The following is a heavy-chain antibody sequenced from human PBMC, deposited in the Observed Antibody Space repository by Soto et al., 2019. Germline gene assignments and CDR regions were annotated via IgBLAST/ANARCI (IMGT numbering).Heavy chain of an antibody. D-gene: IGHD6-13*01. J-gene: IGHJ6*02. CDR3: ARDQVSSSWYGYYYYYGMDV. CDR1: GDSVSSNSAA. Sequence: SQTLSLPCAISGDSVSSNSAAWNWIRQSPSRGLEWLGRTYYRSKWYNDYAVSVKSRITINPDTSKNQFSLQLNSVTPEDTAVYYCARDQVSSSWYGYYYYYGMDVWGQGTTVTVSS. CDR2: TYYRSKWYN. V-gene: IGHV6-1*01.